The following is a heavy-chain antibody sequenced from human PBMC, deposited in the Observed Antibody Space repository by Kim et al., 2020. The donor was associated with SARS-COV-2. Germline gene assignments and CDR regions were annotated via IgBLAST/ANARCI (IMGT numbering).Heavy chain of an antibody. Sequence: ASVKVSCKASGYTFTSYAMHWVRQAPGQRLEWMGWINAGNGNTKYSQKFQGRVTITRDTSASTAYMELSSLRSEDTAVYYCARGDEYYYDSSGYREFDYWGQGTLVTVSS. CDR2: INAGNGNT. V-gene: IGHV1-3*01. CDR3: ARGDEYYYDSSGYREFDY. CDR1: GYTFTSYA. D-gene: IGHD3-22*01. J-gene: IGHJ4*02.